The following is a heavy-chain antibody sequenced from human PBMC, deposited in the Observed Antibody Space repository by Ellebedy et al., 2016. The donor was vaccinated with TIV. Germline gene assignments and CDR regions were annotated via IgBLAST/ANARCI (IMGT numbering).Heavy chain of an antibody. CDR2: ISASGGTF. Sequence: PGGSLRLSCVGSGFNFNNADMTWVRQAPGKELEWVAAISASGGTFYYAAPVQGRVTISRDYSRNTLSLDIRNLQVEDTAIYYCTKSRFDWLWGQGALVTVSS. D-gene: IGHD3-9*01. J-gene: IGHJ4*02. CDR3: TKSRFDWL. V-gene: IGHV3-23*01. CDR1: GFNFNNAD.